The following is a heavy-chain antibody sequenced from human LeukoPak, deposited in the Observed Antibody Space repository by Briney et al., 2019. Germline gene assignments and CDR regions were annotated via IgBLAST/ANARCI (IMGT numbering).Heavy chain of an antibody. Sequence: GGSVKVSCKASGYTFTGYYMHWVRQAPGQGLEWMGWINPNSGGTNYAQKFQGRVTMTRDTSISTAYMELSRLRSDDTAAYYCARDRYYDTSGDYDLMYFDHWGQGTLVTVSS. CDR1: GYTFTGYY. J-gene: IGHJ4*02. D-gene: IGHD3-22*01. V-gene: IGHV1-2*02. CDR2: INPNSGGT. CDR3: ARDRYYDTSGDYDLMYFDH.